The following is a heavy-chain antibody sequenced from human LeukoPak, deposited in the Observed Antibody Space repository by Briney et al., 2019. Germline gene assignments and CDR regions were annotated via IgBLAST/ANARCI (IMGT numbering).Heavy chain of an antibody. D-gene: IGHD4/OR15-4a*01. CDR2: IGPDGSST. CDR3: SSADYPPFGN. Sequence: GGSLRLSCADSGFTFNRNWMHWVRQAPGKGLVWVSRIGPDGSSTGYADSVKGRFTVSRDNAKNTLYLKMNSLRAEDTAVYCCSSADYPPFGNWGPGTLVTVSS. V-gene: IGHV3-74*01. CDR1: GFTFNRNW. J-gene: IGHJ4*02.